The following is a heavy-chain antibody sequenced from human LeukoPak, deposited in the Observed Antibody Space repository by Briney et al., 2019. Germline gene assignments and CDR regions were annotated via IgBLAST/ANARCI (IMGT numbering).Heavy chain of an antibody. CDR1: GGSISSSSYY. D-gene: IGHD3-22*01. CDR2: INYSGST. Sequence: SETLSLTCTISGGSISSSSYYWGWIRQPPGKGLEWIGSINYSGSTYYNPSLKSRVTISVDTSKNQFSLKLSSVTAADTAVYYCARLNYYDSSGYYATRYFDYWGQGTLVTASS. J-gene: IGHJ4*02. CDR3: ARLNYYDSSGYYATRYFDY. V-gene: IGHV4-39*01.